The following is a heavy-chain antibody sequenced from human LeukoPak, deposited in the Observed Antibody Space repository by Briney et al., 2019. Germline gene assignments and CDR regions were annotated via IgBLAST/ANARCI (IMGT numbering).Heavy chain of an antibody. CDR1: GYSFTNYW. V-gene: IGHV5-51*01. Sequence: GESLKISCKGSGYSFTNYWIGWVRQMPGQGLEWVGIIYPGDSDTRYSPSFQGQVTISADKSVSTTYLQWSSLKASDTAMYYCAASTYGSGSYVGFDSWGQGTLVSVSS. J-gene: IGHJ4*02. CDR2: IYPGDSDT. D-gene: IGHD3-10*01. CDR3: AASTYGSGSYVGFDS.